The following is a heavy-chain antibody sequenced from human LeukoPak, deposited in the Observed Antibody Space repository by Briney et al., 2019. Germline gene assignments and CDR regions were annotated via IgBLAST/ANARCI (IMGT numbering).Heavy chain of an antibody. Sequence: ASVKVSCTASGYTFTSYGISWVRQAPGQGLEWMGWISAYNGNTNYAQKLQGRVTMITDTSTSTAYMELRSLRSDDTAVYYCARPLPHGYRSPYYYYYMDVWGKGTTVTVSS. CDR2: ISAYNGNT. J-gene: IGHJ6*03. CDR3: ARPLPHGYRSPYYYYYMDV. CDR1: GYTFTSYG. D-gene: IGHD6-13*01. V-gene: IGHV1-18*01.